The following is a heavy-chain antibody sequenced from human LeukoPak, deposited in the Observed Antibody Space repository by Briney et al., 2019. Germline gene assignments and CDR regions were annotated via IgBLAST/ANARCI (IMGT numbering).Heavy chain of an antibody. V-gene: IGHV3-64D*08. CDR1: GFTFSSYA. CDR2: ISSNGDST. Sequence: GGSLRLSCSASGFTFSSYAMHWVRQAPGKGPEYVSAISSNGDSTYYTHSVKGRFTIPRHNSKNTLYLQISSVSTEHTHVYYCVKTSRDGYNLYYFDNWGQGTLGTVSS. CDR3: VKTSRDGYNLYYFDN. J-gene: IGHJ4*02. D-gene: IGHD5-24*01.